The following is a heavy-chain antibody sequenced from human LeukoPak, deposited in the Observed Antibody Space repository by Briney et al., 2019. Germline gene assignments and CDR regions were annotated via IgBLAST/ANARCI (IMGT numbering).Heavy chain of an antibody. CDR3: ARHCSSTSCYSNGMDV. V-gene: IGHV3-7*01. CDR2: IKQDGSEK. D-gene: IGHD2-2*01. Sequence: GGSLRLSCAASGFTFSSYWMSWVRQAPGKGLEWVANIKQDGSEKYYVDSVKGRFTISRDNAKNSLYLQMNGLRAEDTAVYYCARHCSSTSCYSNGMDVWGQGTTVTVSS. J-gene: IGHJ6*02. CDR1: GFTFSSYW.